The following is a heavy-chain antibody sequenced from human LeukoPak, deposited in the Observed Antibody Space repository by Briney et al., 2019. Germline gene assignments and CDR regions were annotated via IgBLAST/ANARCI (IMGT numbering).Heavy chain of an antibody. Sequence: GGSLRLSCEASGFTFSDYYMDWLRQAPGKGLEWVGRSRNKANSYSTEYAASVKGRFTISRDDLKNSLYLQMSGLKTEDTAVYYCARSTEGAARWYFDYWGQGTLVTVSS. D-gene: IGHD4-23*01. CDR1: GFTFSDYY. J-gene: IGHJ4*02. CDR2: SRNKANSYST. CDR3: ARSTEGAARWYFDY. V-gene: IGHV3-72*01.